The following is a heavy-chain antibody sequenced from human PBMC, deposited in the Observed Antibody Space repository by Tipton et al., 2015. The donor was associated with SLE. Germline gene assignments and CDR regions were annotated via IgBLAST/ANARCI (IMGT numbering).Heavy chain of an antibody. CDR1: GFTVSSNY. CDR2: IYSGGST. D-gene: IGHD3-22*01. CDR3: ASDGDDSSGAFDI. Sequence: SLRLSCAASGFTVSSNYMSWVRQAPGKGLEWVSVIYSGGSTYYADSVKGRFTISRDSSRNTLYLKMNSLRTEDTAVYYCASDGDDSSGAFDIWGQGTMVTVSS. J-gene: IGHJ3*02. V-gene: IGHV3-53*01.